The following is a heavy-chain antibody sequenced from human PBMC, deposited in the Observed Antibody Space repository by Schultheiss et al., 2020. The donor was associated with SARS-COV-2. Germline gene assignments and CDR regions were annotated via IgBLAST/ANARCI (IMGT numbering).Heavy chain of an antibody. J-gene: IGHJ3*02. Sequence: GGSLRLSCAASGFTVSSNYMSWVRQAPGKGLEWVSYISSSSSTIYYADSVKGRFTISRDNAKNSLYLQMNSLRAEDTAVYYCARHYYDSSGPSDAFDIWGQGTMVTVSS. CDR3: ARHYYDSSGPSDAFDI. CDR1: GFTVSSNY. V-gene: IGHV3-48*04. D-gene: IGHD3-22*01. CDR2: ISSSSSTI.